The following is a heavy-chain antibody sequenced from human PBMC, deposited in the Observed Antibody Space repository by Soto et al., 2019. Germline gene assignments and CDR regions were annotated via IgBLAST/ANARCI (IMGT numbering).Heavy chain of an antibody. J-gene: IGHJ3*01. Sequence: GESLKISCKASGYSFTTYFIGWVRQMPGKGLEWMGFIYPGDSDTRYSPSFQGQVTISADNSIRTAYLQWRSLTASDTAIYYCARRRETTMAYDAYDLWGQGTTVTVSS. D-gene: IGHD1-1*01. CDR2: IYPGDSDT. V-gene: IGHV5-51*01. CDR3: ARRRETTMAYDAYDL. CDR1: GYSFTTYF.